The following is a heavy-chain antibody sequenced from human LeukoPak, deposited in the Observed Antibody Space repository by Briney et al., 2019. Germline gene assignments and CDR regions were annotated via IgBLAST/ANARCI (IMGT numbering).Heavy chain of an antibody. CDR2: IYYSGST. D-gene: IGHD3-22*01. J-gene: IGHJ6*02. Sequence: PSETLSLTCNVSGVSIGSYYWSWIRQPPGKGLEWIGDIYYSGSTKYNPSLKSRVTISVDASKSRFSLRLSSVTAADTAMYYCARGVGSSTQADYYYGMDVWGQGTTVTVSS. CDR3: ARGVGSSTQADYYYGMDV. V-gene: IGHV4-59*01. CDR1: GVSIGSYY.